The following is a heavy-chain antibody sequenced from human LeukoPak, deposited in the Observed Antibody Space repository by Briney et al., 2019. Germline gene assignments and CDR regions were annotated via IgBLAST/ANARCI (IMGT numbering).Heavy chain of an antibody. Sequence: GASVKVSCKASGGTFSSYAISWVRQAPGQGLEWMGGIIPIFGTANYAQKLQGRVTMTTDTSTSTAYMELRSLRSDDTAVYYCAREDRHMNWFDPWGQGTLVTVSS. CDR2: IIPIFGTA. CDR1: GGTFSSYA. CDR3: AREDRHMNWFDP. J-gene: IGHJ5*02. V-gene: IGHV1-69*05.